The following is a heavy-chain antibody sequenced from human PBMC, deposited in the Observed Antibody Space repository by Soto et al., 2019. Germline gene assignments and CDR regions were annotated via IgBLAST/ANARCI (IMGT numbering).Heavy chain of an antibody. CDR3: ARDKRDLRFLEWSYYFDY. CDR2: ISYDGSNK. J-gene: IGHJ4*02. D-gene: IGHD3-3*01. CDR1: GFTFSSYA. Sequence: QVQLVESGGGVVQPGRSLRLSCAASGFTFSSYAMHWVRQAPGKGLEWVAVISYDGSNKYYADSVKGRFTISGDNSKNTLYLKMNRLRAEDTAVYYCARDKRDLRFLEWSYYFDYWGQGTLVTVSS. V-gene: IGHV3-30-3*01.